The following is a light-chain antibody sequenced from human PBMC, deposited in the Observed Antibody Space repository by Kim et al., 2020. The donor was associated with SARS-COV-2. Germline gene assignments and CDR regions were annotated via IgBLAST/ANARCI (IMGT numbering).Light chain of an antibody. J-gene: IGKJ1*01. Sequence: EIVLTQSPATLSLSPVERATLSCRASQSVSSYLAWYQQKPGQAPRLLIYDASNRATGITARFSGSGSATDFTLTISSLEPEDFAVYYCQQRSNWPRTFGQGTKVDIK. V-gene: IGKV3-11*01. CDR2: DAS. CDR3: QQRSNWPRT. CDR1: QSVSSY.